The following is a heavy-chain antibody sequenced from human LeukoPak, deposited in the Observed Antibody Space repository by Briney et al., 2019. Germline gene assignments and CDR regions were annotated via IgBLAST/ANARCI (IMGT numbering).Heavy chain of an antibody. V-gene: IGHV4-30-4*01. CDR1: GGSISSGNYY. CDR2: IYYSGST. CDR3: ARRLLWFGRLSGWFDP. Sequence: SETLSLTCTVSGGSISSGNYYWSWLRQPPGTGLEWIGYIYYSGSTSYNPSLKSRVTISVDTSKNQFSLKLSSVTAADTAVYYCARRLLWFGRLSGWFDPWGQGTLVTVSS. D-gene: IGHD3-10*01. J-gene: IGHJ5*02.